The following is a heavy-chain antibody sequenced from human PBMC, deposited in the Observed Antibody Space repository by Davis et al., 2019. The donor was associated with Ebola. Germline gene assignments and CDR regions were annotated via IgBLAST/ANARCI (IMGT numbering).Heavy chain of an antibody. V-gene: IGHV3-53*05. J-gene: IGHJ4*02. CDR2: IYDQST. CDR1: GFTVSSNH. Sequence: GGSLRLSCAASGFTVSSNHMSWVRQAPGKGLEWVSVIYDQSTAYADPVRGRFIISRDKSNNTLYLEMNSLRVDDTAVYYCATTQWLREFDNWGQGTLVTVSS. D-gene: IGHD6-19*01. CDR3: ATTQWLREFDN.